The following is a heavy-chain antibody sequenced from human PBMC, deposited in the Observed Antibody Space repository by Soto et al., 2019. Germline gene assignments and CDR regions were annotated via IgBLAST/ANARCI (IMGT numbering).Heavy chain of an antibody. D-gene: IGHD1-26*01. CDR2: IYYSGST. Sequence: QVQLQESGPGLVKPSETLSLTCTVSGGSVSSGSYYWSWIRQPPGKGLEWIGYIYYSGSTKYNPSLKSRVTISVDTSKNQFSLKLSSVTAADTAVYYCARVSLGDGSDYWGQGTLVTVSS. CDR3: ARVSLGDGSDY. CDR1: GGSVSSGSYY. J-gene: IGHJ4*02. V-gene: IGHV4-61*01.